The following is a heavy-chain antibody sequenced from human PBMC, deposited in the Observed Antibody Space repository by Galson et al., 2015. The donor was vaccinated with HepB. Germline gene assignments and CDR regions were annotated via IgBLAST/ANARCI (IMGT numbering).Heavy chain of an antibody. D-gene: IGHD5-24*01. CDR1: GFTFSSYS. CDR2: ISSSSSTI. Sequence: SLRLSCAASGFTFSSYSMNWVRQAPGKGLEWVSYISSSSSTIYYADSVKGRFTISRDNAKNSLYLQMNSLRAEDTAVYYCAREGVEMATIVTVAIGYWGQGTLVTVSS. V-gene: IGHV3-48*01. J-gene: IGHJ4*02. CDR3: AREGVEMATIVTVAIGY.